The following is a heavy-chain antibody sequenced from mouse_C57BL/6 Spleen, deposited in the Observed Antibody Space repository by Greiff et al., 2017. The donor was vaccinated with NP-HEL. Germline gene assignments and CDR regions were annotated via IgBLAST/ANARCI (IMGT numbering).Heavy chain of an antibody. V-gene: IGHV1-80*01. D-gene: IGHD2-2*01. J-gene: IGHJ3*01. Sequence: VPLPQPGAELVKPGASVEISCQASCYAFPSYWVDWVKQRPGQGLEWIGQIYPGDGDTNYNGKFKGKATLTADKSSSTAYMQLSSLTSEDSAVYFCARGGYDGGAWFAYWGQGTLVTVSA. CDR2: IYPGDGDT. CDR1: CYAFPSYW. CDR3: ARGGYDGGAWFAY.